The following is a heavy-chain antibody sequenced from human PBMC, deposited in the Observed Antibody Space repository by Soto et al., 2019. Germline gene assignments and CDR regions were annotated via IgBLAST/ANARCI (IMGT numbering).Heavy chain of an antibody. CDR3: ARGAGNYAFDI. Sequence: GGSLRLSCAASGFTFSSYGMHWVRQAPGKGLEWVAVIWYDGSNKYYADSVKGRFTISRDNSKNTLYLQMTSLRAEDTAVYYCARGAGNYAFDIWGQGTMVTVSS. D-gene: IGHD6-13*01. V-gene: IGHV3-33*01. J-gene: IGHJ3*02. CDR1: GFTFSSYG. CDR2: IWYDGSNK.